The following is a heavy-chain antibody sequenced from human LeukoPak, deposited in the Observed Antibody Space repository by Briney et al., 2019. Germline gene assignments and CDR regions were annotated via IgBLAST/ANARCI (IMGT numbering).Heavy chain of an antibody. Sequence: TETLSLTCTVSGGSISSYYWSWIRQPAGKGLEWIGRIYTSGSTNYNPSLKSRVTMSVDTSKNQFSLKLSSVTAADTAVYYCAGSITMVRGVISNWFDPWGQGTLVTVSS. CDR3: AGSITMVRGVISNWFDP. J-gene: IGHJ5*02. CDR1: GGSISSYY. D-gene: IGHD3-10*01. V-gene: IGHV4-4*07. CDR2: IYTSGST.